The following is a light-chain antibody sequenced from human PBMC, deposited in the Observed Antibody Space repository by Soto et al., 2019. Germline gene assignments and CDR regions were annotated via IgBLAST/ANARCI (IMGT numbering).Light chain of an antibody. CDR3: QQSFTTPLT. Sequence: DIQMTQSPSSLSASLGDRINITCRASQPIGAYLNWYQQKPGKAPKLLIYAVSKLQSGAPSRFSSSGSGTDFVLTIGSLQPEDFATYFCQQSFTTPLTFGGGTKVDIK. J-gene: IGKJ4*01. CDR1: QPIGAY. V-gene: IGKV1-39*01. CDR2: AVS.